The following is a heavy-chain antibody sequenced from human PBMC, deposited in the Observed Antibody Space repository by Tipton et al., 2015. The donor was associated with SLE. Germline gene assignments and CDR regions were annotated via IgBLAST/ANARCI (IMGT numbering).Heavy chain of an antibody. Sequence: SLRLSCAASGFTVSSNYMSWVRQAPGKGLEWVSVIYSGGSTYYADSVKGRFTISRDNSKNTLYLQMNSLRAEDTAVYYCARGEYSSSPYYYYMDVWGKGTTVTVSS. CDR3: ARGEYSSSPYYYYMDV. J-gene: IGHJ6*03. CDR2: IYSGGST. D-gene: IGHD6-6*01. V-gene: IGHV3-66*02. CDR1: GFTVSSNY.